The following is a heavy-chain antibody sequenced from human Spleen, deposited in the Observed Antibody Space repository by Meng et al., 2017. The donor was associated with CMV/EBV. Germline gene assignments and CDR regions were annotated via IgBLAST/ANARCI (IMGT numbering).Heavy chain of an antibody. D-gene: IGHD5-18*01. CDR1: GGTFRRSA. V-gene: IGHV1-46*01. CDR3: ARDWGYSYGLDY. Sequence: QGQLVQLGAESKKPGSSVRVSCNASGGTFRRSAISWVRPAPGQGLEWMGIINPSGGSTSYAQKFQGRVTMTRDTSTSTVYMELSSLRSDDTAVYYCARDWGYSYGLDYWGQGTLVTVSS. CDR2: INPSGGST. J-gene: IGHJ4*02.